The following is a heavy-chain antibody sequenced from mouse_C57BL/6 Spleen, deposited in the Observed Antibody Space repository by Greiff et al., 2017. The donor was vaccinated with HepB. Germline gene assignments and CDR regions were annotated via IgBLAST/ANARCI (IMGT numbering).Heavy chain of an antibody. CDR2: ISYDGSN. Sequence: EVQLQESGPGLVKPSQSLSLTCSVTGYSITSGYYWNWIRQFPGNKLEWMGYISYDGSNNYNPSLKNRISITRDTSKNQFFLKLNSVTTEDTATYYCARGGGYDGYYFDYWGQGTTLTVSP. J-gene: IGHJ2*01. CDR3: ARGGGYDGYYFDY. V-gene: IGHV3-6*01. CDR1: GYSITSGYY. D-gene: IGHD2-2*01.